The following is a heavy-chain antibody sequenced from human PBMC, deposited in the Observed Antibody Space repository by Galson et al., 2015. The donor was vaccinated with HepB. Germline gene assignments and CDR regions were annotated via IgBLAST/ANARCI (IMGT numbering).Heavy chain of an antibody. CDR3: AREGCSGGSCYSRGDNWFDP. D-gene: IGHD2-15*01. CDR2: INPSGGST. V-gene: IGHV1-46*01. CDR1: GYTFTSYY. J-gene: IGHJ5*02. Sequence: SVKVSCKASGYTFTSYYMHWVRQAPGQGLEWMGIINPSGGSTSYAQKFQGRVTMTRDTSTSTVYMELSSLRSEDTAVHYCAREGCSGGSCYSRGDNWFDPWGQGTLVTVSS.